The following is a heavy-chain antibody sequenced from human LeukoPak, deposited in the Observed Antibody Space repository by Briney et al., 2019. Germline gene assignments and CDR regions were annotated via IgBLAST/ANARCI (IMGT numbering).Heavy chain of an antibody. J-gene: IGHJ4*02. CDR1: GFTFSIYA. V-gene: IGHV3-23*01. D-gene: IGHD3-9*01. CDR3: ANRDGNDWYYFDY. CDR2: ISGSGGST. Sequence: PGGSLGLSCAASGFTFSIYAMSWVRQAPGKGLEWVSGISGSGGSTYYADSVKGRFTISRDNSKNTLYLQMNSLRAEDTAVYYCANRDGNDWYYFDYWGQGTLVTVSS.